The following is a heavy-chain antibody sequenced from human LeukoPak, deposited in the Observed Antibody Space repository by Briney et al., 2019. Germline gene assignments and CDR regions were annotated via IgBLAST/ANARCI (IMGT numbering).Heavy chain of an antibody. CDR3: ARANALYRSSTSCLFDY. Sequence: ASVKVSCKASGYTFTGYYMHWVRQAPGQGLEWMAWINPNSGGTYYAQNFHDRITMTRDTSISTAYMELSRLRSDDTAIYYCARANALYRSSTSCLFDYWGQGTLVTVSS. J-gene: IGHJ4*02. CDR1: GYTFTGYY. CDR2: INPNSGGT. V-gene: IGHV1-2*02. D-gene: IGHD2-2*01.